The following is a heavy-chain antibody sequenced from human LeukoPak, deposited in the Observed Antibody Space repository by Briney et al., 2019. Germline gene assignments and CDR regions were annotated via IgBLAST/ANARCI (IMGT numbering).Heavy chain of an antibody. D-gene: IGHD3-10*01. J-gene: IGHJ4*02. CDR3: ARQGSYSNAIGMGY. Sequence: ASVMVSCKASGYSFTSYYMYGVRRAPGQWLELMGHINPSGGIISYAQKFQGRVTITRDTSTSTVYMELRSLRSEDTAVYFCARQGSYSNAIGMGYWGQGTLVTVSS. V-gene: IGHV1-46*01. CDR1: GYSFTSYY. CDR2: INPSGGII.